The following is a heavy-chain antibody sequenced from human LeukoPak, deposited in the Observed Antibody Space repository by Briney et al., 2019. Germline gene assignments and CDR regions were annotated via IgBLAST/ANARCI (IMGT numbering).Heavy chain of an antibody. V-gene: IGHV4-59*01. CDR1: GGSISYYY. CDR2: IYYSGST. J-gene: IGHJ4*02. Sequence: ASETLSLTCTVSGGSISYYYWSWIRQPPGKGLKWIGYIYYSGSTNYSPSLRSRVTISVDTSKNQFSLKLNSVTAADTAVYYCAREGSAARSPYFDYWGQGTLVTVSS. D-gene: IGHD6-13*01. CDR3: AREGSAARSPYFDY.